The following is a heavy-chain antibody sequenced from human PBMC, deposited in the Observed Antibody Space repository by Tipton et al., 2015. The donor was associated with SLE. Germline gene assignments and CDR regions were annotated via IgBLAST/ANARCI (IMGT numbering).Heavy chain of an antibody. V-gene: IGHV4-34*01. CDR2: INHGGST. Sequence: LRLSCAVYGGSFSGYYWTWIRQPPGKGLEWIGEINHGGSTNYNPSLKSRVSISVDATKNQFSLRLSSVTAADTALYYCARGSQTPLDYWGPGTLVTVSS. CDR1: GGSFSGYY. J-gene: IGHJ4*02. CDR3: ARGSQTPLDY.